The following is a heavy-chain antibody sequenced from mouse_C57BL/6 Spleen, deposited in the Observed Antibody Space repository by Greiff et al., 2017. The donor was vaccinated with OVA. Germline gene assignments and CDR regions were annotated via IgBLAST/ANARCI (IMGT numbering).Heavy chain of an antibody. CDR2: IWGAGRT. CDR1: GFSLTRYG. V-gene: IGHV2-3*01. CDR3: AIYYGNYGDSPWLDY. J-gene: IGHJ3*01. Sequence: VQLQESGPGLVAPSQSLSITCTVSGFSLTRYGVSWVRQPPGKGLEWLGVIWGAGRTNYHSALISRLSISTDNSKSQVFLQLNSLKTEDTATYYCAIYYGNYGDSPWLDYWGQGTLVTVSA. D-gene: IGHD2-1*01.